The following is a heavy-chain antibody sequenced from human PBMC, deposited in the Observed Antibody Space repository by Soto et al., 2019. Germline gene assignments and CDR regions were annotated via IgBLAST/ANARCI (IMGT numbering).Heavy chain of an antibody. Sequence: ASVKVSCKASGYTFTAYYMPWVRQAPGQGLEWMGLINPSGGSTTYAQKFQGRVTMTRDTSTSTAYMELSSLSSDDTAMYYCARRLLWFEAKSVGDDWGQGATVTVSS. D-gene: IGHD3-10*01. CDR3: ARRLLWFEAKSVGDD. CDR1: GYTFTAYY. CDR2: INPSGGST. J-gene: IGHJ6*02. V-gene: IGHV1-46*01.